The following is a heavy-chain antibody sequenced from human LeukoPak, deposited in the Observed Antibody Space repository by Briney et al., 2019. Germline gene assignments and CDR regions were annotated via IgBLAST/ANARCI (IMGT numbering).Heavy chain of an antibody. CDR2: IYYSGST. J-gene: IGHJ4*02. CDR3: ASPSLEYYYDSSGYYPF. CDR1: GGSISSSSHY. Sequence: SETLSLTCTVSGGSISSSSHYWAWIRQPPGKGLEWIANIYYSGSTYYNPSLKSRVTISVDTSKNQFSLKLSSVTAADTAVYYCASPSLEYYYDSSGYYPFWGQGTLVTVSS. D-gene: IGHD3-22*01. V-gene: IGHV4-39*01.